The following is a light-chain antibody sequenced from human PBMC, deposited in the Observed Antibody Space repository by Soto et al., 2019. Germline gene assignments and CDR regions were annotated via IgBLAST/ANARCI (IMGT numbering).Light chain of an antibody. CDR2: DAS. J-gene: IGKJ5*01. V-gene: IGKV3-11*01. CDR3: QQRSSWPIT. Sequence: EIVLTQSPATLSLSPGERATLSCRASDSMSEYLAWYQQKPGQAPRLLIHDASYRATGIPARFSGSGSGTDFTLTISSLEPEDFAVYYCQQRSSWPITFGQGTRLEIK. CDR1: DSMSEY.